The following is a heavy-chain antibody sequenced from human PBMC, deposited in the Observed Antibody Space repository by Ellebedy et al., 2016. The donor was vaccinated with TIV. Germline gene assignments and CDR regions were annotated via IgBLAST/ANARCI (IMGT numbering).Heavy chain of an antibody. CDR1: GGTFSSYA. CDR2: IIPILGIA. CDR3: ARATVTRYYYYYYGMDV. D-gene: IGHD4-17*01. V-gene: IGHV1-69*04. Sequence: AASVKVSCKASGGTFSSYAISWVRQAPGQGLEWMGRIIPILGIANYAQKFQGRVTITRDTSASTAYMELSSLRSEDTAVYYCARATVTRYYYYYYGMDVWGQGTTVTVSS. J-gene: IGHJ6*02.